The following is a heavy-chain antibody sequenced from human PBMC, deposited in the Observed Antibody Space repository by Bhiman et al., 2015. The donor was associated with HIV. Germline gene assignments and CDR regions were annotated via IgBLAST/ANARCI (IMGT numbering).Heavy chain of an antibody. D-gene: IGHD3-3*01. CDR1: GFIFRNYN. CDR2: ISGSSSFI. CDR3: AKDLGESENEEWASDYYDFGSDYPGQDPRAVVGAFDI. Sequence: EVQLVESGGGLVKPGGSLRLSCATSGFIFRNYNLNWVRQAPGKGLEWVSSISGSSSFIYYADSVKGRFTISRDNAKNTLYLQMNSLRAEDTAVYYCAKDLGESENEEWASDYYDFGSDYPGQDPRAVVGAFDIWGQGTMVTVSS. J-gene: IGHJ3*02. V-gene: IGHV3-21*02.